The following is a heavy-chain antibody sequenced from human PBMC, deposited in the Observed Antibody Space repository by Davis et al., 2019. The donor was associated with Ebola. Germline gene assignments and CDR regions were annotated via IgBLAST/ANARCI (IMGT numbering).Heavy chain of an antibody. D-gene: IGHD5-12*01. Sequence: GESLKISCAASGFTFSSYAMSWVRQAPGKGLEWVSAISGSGGSTYYADSVKGRFTISRDNSKNTLYLQMNSLRAEDTAVYYCAKDRRRTSCYDCGYSGYANDYWGQGTLVTVSS. CDR3: AKDRRRTSCYDCGYSGYANDY. J-gene: IGHJ4*02. V-gene: IGHV3-23*01. CDR1: GFTFSSYA. CDR2: ISGSGGST.